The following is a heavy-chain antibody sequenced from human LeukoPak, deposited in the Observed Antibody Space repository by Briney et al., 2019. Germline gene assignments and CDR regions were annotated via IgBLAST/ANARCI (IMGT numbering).Heavy chain of an antibody. CDR2: LSAASTP. D-gene: IGHD3-3*01. V-gene: IGHV4-4*07. CDR1: GDSVIYSY. CDR3: VRGYHISIKNWFDY. J-gene: IGHJ4*02. Sequence: SETLSLTCTVSGDSVIYSYWSWIRQPAGKGLELIGRLSAASTPDYNPSLKSRLTMSVDTSKNQFSLRLSSVTAADTAVYYCVRGYHISIKNWFDYWGQGALVTVSS.